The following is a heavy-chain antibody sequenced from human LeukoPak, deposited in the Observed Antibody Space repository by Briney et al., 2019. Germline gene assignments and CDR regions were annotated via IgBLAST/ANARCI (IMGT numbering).Heavy chain of an antibody. CDR1: GFTFSSHA. CDR3: ARDRGYCTGGTCYSGNDY. Sequence: GTSLRLSCAASGFTFSSHAMHWVRQAPAKGLEWGAVVSYDGTYTYYADSVKGRFTISRDNSRNTLYLQMNSLRTEDTSVYYCARDRGYCTGGTCYSGNDYWGQGALLTVSS. CDR2: VSYDGTYT. J-gene: IGHJ4*02. D-gene: IGHD2-15*01. V-gene: IGHV3-30*04.